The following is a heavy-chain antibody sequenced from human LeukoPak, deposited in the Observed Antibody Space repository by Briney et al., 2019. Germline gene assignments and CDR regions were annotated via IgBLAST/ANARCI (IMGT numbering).Heavy chain of an antibody. CDR1: GFTVSSNS. Sequence: PGGSLRLSCTVSGFTVSSNSMSWVRQAPGKGLEWVSFIYSDNTHYSDSVKGRFTISRDKSKNTLYLQMNSRRAEDTAVYYCAAWWLRERFDYWGQGSLVTVSS. V-gene: IGHV3-53*01. CDR3: AAWWLRERFDY. CDR2: IYSDNT. D-gene: IGHD5-12*01. J-gene: IGHJ4*02.